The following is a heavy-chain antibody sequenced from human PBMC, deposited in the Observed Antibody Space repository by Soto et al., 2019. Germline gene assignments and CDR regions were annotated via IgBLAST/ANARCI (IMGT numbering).Heavy chain of an antibody. CDR3: ASVGYSYGYFDY. V-gene: IGHV3-48*03. J-gene: IGHJ4*02. Sequence: GGSLSLSCAASGFTFSSYEMNWFRQAPGKGLEWVSYISSSGSTIYYADSVKGRFTISRDNAKNSLYLQMNSLRAEDTAVYYCASVGYSYGYFDYWGQGTLVTVSS. CDR1: GFTFSSYE. CDR2: ISSSGSTI. D-gene: IGHD5-18*01.